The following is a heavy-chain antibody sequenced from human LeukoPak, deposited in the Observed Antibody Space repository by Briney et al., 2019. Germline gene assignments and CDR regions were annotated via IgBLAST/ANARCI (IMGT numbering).Heavy chain of an antibody. Sequence: GGSLRLSCAASGFAFSNYAMNWVRRAPGKGLEWVSSITSRADSTYYAPSVRGRFTISRDKSKNTLYLQMSSLQAEDTAVYYCAKGSLISCGGARCYELDYWGQGTLVTVSS. V-gene: IGHV3-23*01. D-gene: IGHD2-15*01. CDR2: ITSRADST. CDR1: GFAFSNYA. J-gene: IGHJ4*02. CDR3: AKGSLISCGGARCYELDY.